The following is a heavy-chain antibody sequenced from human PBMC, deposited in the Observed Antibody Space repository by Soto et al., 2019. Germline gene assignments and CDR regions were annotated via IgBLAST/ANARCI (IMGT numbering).Heavy chain of an antibody. CDR2: INHSGST. J-gene: IGHJ6*02. CDR3: ARGRRYYYYSYGMDV. V-gene: IGHV4-34*01. Sequence: LSLTCAVYGGSFSGYYWSWIRQPPGKGLEWIGEINHSGSTNYNPSLKSRVTISVDTSKNQFSLKLSSVTAADTAVYYCARGRRYYYYSYGMDVWGQGTTVTVSS. CDR1: GGSFSGYY.